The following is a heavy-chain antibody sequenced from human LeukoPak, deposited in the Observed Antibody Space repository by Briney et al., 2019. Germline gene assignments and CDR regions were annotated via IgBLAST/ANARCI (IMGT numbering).Heavy chain of an antibody. V-gene: IGHV3-21*01. J-gene: IGHJ4*02. CDR3: VRVEDWGAAGNRMDY. CDR1: GFAFTSYT. CDR2: IPSSSTSI. Sequence: GGSLRLSCAASGFAFTSYTMSWVRQAPGKGLEWVSSIPSSSTSIYYADSLRGRFTVSRDNAKNSLYLQMNSLRAEDKAVYSCVRVEDWGAAGNRMDYWGQGTLVTVSS. D-gene: IGHD6-13*01.